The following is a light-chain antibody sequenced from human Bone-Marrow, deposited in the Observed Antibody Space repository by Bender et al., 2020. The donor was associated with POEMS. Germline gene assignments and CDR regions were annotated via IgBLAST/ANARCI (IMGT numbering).Light chain of an antibody. CDR1: TGAVTSGHS. V-gene: IGLV7-46*01. CDR3: LLFYTGDWL. J-gene: IGLJ3*02. CDR2: DTT. Sequence: QAVVTQEPSLTVSPGGTVTLTCGSSTGAVTSGHSPYWFQQKTGQAPRTLIYDTTNKHSWTPARFSGSLLGGKAALTLSGAQPEDEAEYYCLLFYTGDWLFGGGTKLTVL.